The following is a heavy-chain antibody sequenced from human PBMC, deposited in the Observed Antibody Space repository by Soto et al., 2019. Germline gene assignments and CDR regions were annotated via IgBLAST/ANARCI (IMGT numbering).Heavy chain of an antibody. CDR1: GYTFTSYY. Sequence: GASVKVSCKASGYTFTSYYIHWVRQAPGQGLEWMGIINPSGGSTSYAQKFQGRVTMTRDTSTSTVYMELSSLRSEDTAVYYCARDRPHTTIMVYADYYYYYGMDVWGQGTTVTV. CDR3: ARDRPHTTIMVYADYYYYYGMDV. J-gene: IGHJ6*02. CDR2: INPSGGST. D-gene: IGHD2-8*01. V-gene: IGHV1-46*01.